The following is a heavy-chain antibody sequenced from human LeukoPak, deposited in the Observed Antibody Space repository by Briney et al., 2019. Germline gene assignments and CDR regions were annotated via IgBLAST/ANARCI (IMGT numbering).Heavy chain of an antibody. J-gene: IGHJ5*02. D-gene: IGHD3-9*01. CDR3: ATNVFTNYDILTGYSP. CDR2: VTAFNENT. V-gene: IGHV1-18*01. Sequence: ASVKVSCKASGFALTTYNIVWLRQAPGQGLEWLGWVTAFNENTDYSRKVQGRVTMTEDTSTDTAYMELSSLRSDDTAVYYCATNVFTNYDILTGYSPWGQGTLVTVSS. CDR1: GFALTTYN.